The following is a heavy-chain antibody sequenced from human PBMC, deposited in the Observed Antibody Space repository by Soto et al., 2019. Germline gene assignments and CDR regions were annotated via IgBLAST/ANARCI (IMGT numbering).Heavy chain of an antibody. CDR1: GFTFSSYS. CDR2: ISSSSYI. D-gene: IGHD4-17*01. V-gene: IGHV3-21*01. Sequence: GGSLRLSCAASGFTFSSYSMNWVRQAPGKGLEWVSSISSSSYIYYADSVKGRFTISRDNAKNSLYLQMNSLRAEDTAVYYCARDDVIGTVTTRGWDYWGRGTLVTVSS. J-gene: IGHJ4*02. CDR3: ARDDVIGTVTTRGWDY.